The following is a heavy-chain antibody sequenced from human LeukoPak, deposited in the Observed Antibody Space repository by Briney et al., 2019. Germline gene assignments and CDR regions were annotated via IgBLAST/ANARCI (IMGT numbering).Heavy chain of an antibody. CDR3: ARDTGDY. V-gene: IGHV3-64*01. CDR2: ISSNEGST. Sequence: GGSLRLSCAASGFTFSSYAMHWVRQAPGKGLEYVSAISSNEGSTYYANSVKGRFTISRDNSKNTLYLQMGSLRAEDMAVYYCARDTGDYWGQGTLVTVSS. D-gene: IGHD3-10*01. CDR1: GFTFSSYA. J-gene: IGHJ4*02.